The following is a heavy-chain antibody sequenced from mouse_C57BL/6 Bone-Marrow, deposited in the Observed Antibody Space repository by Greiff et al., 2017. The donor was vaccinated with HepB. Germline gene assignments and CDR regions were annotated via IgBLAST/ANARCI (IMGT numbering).Heavy chain of an antibody. CDR3: PIYYYGSSYPFDY. CDR1: GYTFTSYG. Sequence: QVQLQQSGAELARPGASVKLSCKASGYTFTSYGISWVKQRTGQGLEWIGEIYPRSGNTYYNEKFKGKATLTADKSSSTAYMELRSLTSEDSAVYFCPIYYYGSSYPFDYWGQGTTLTVSS. D-gene: IGHD1-1*01. J-gene: IGHJ2*01. CDR2: IYPRSGNT. V-gene: IGHV1-81*01.